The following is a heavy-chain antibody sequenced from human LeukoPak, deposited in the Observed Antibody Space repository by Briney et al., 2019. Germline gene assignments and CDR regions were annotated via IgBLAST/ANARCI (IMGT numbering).Heavy chain of an antibody. CDR3: ARWPAAAGDAFDI. V-gene: IGHV3-30*03. D-gene: IGHD6-13*01. Sequence: PGGSLRLSCTASGFTFSHYGIHWVRQAPGKGLEWVAVISHDGSTEYYSDSVKGRFTVSRDNSKNTLYLQMNSLRAEDTAVYYCARWPAAAGDAFDIWGQGTMVTVSS. J-gene: IGHJ3*02. CDR2: ISHDGSTE. CDR1: GFTFSHYG.